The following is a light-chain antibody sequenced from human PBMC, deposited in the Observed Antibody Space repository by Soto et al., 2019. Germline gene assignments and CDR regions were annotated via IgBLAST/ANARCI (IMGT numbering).Light chain of an antibody. J-gene: IGLJ2*01. CDR2: EVT. CDR3: CSYAGSSNFRL. Sequence: QSALTQPASVSGSPGQSITISCTGTSSDVGSYNLVSWYQQHPGKAPKLMIYEVTKRPSGVSNRFSGSKSGNTASLTISGLQAEDEADYYCCSYAGSSNFRLFGGGTQLTVL. V-gene: IGLV2-23*02. CDR1: SSDVGSYNL.